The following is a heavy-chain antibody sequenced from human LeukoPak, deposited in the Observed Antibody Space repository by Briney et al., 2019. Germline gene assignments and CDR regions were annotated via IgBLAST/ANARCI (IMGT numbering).Heavy chain of an antibody. CDR3: ARDGLDGGWFDP. CDR2: IYTSGST. J-gene: IGHJ5*02. CDR1: GGSISSYY. V-gene: IGHV4-4*07. D-gene: IGHD3-3*01. Sequence: SETLSLTCTVSGGSISSYYWSWIRQPAAKGLEWIGRIYTSGSTNYNPSLKSRVTMSVDTSKNQFSLKLSSVTAADTAVYYCARDGLDGGWFDPWGQGTLVTVSS.